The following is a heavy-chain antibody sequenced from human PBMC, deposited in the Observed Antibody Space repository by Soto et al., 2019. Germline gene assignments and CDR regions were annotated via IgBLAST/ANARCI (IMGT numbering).Heavy chain of an antibody. CDR1: GFTFSSYA. CDR3: ARDYQAASEVDAFDI. V-gene: IGHV3-30-3*01. Sequence: QVQLVESGGGVVQPGRSLRLSCAASGFTFSSYAMHCVRQAPGKGLEWVAVISYDGSNKYYADSVKGRFTISRDNSKNTLYLQMNRLRAEDTAVYYCARDYQAASEVDAFDIWGQGTMVTVSS. CDR2: ISYDGSNK. J-gene: IGHJ3*02. D-gene: IGHD6-13*01.